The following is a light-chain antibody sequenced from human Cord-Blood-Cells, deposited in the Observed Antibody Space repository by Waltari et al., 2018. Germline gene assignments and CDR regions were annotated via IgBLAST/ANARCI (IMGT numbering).Light chain of an antibody. CDR1: SSDVGGYNY. CDR2: DVS. V-gene: IGLV2-14*01. CDR3: SSYTSISTLYV. J-gene: IGLJ1*01. Sequence: QSALTQPASVSGSPGQSITISCTGTSSDVGGYNYVSWYQPHPGRAPKLMIYDVSNRPSGVSNRCSGSKSVNTASLTISGLQAEDEADYFCSSYTSISTLYVFGTGTKVTVL.